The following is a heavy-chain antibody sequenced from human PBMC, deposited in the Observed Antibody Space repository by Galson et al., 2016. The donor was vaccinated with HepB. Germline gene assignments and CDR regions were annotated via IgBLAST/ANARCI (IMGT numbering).Heavy chain of an antibody. CDR3: AKGNIVQVPAAPYA. Sequence: SLRLSCAASGFTSSTYWVNWVRQAPGKGLEWVSSISGSGDTTYDADAVRGRFTISRDNSRNTLSLQMDSLRAEDSAIYYCAKGNIVQVPAAPYAWGQGALVTVSS. D-gene: IGHD2-2*01. J-gene: IGHJ5*02. CDR2: ISGSGDTT. CDR1: GFTSSTYW. V-gene: IGHV3-23*01.